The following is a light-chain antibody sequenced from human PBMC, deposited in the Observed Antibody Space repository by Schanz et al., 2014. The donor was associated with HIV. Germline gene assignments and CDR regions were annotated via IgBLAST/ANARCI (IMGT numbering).Light chain of an antibody. CDR2: ATS. CDR3: QQSYSTPRT. CDR1: QSVSSN. Sequence: EIVMTQSPATLSVSPGERATLSCRASQSVSSNLAWYQQKPGQAPRLLIYATSTRAAGIPDRFSGTGSGTDFTLTISSLQPEDIATYYCQQSYSTPRTFGQGTKVEIK. V-gene: IGKV3D-15*01. J-gene: IGKJ1*01.